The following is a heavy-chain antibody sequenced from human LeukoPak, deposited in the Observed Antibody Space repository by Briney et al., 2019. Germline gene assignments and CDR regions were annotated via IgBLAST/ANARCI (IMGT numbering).Heavy chain of an antibody. V-gene: IGHV3-23*01. J-gene: IGHJ6*02. CDR2: ISGSGGST. CDR3: ARGARSYYGMDV. Sequence: GGSLRLSCAASGFTFSSYAMSWVRQAPGKGLEWVSAISGSGGSTYYADSVKGRFTISRDNAKNSLYLQMNSLRAEDTAVYYCARGARSYYGMDVWGQGTTVTVSS. CDR1: GFTFSSYA.